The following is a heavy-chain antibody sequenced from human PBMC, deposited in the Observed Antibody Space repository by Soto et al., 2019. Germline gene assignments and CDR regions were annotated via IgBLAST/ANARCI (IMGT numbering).Heavy chain of an antibody. V-gene: IGHV1-46*01. CDR2: INPSGGST. CDR1: GYTFTSYY. Sequence: QVQLVQSGAEVKKPEASVKVSCKASGYTFTSYYMHWVRQAPGQGLEWMGIINPSGGSTSYAQKFQGRVTMTRDTSTSTVYMELSSLRSEDTAVYYCARGGGLYYYDSSGYFDYWGQGTLVTVSS. J-gene: IGHJ4*02. D-gene: IGHD3-22*01. CDR3: ARGGGLYYYDSSGYFDY.